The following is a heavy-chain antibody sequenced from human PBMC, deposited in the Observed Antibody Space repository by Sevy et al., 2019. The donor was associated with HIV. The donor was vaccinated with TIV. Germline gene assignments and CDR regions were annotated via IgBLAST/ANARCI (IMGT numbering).Heavy chain of an antibody. D-gene: IGHD6-13*01. CDR2: ISNDGSDK. V-gene: IGHV3-30*18. CDR3: ANSRGRYEGSSWLYYYYIMDV. CDR1: GFSFSRHG. J-gene: IGHJ6*02. Sequence: GGSLRLSCVAAGFSFSRHGMHWARQAPGKGLEWVVVISNDGSDKGYAESVKGRFIVSRDNSKDTVYLQMNRLRLDDTAVYYCANSRGRYEGSSWLYYYYIMDVWGQGTTVTVSS.